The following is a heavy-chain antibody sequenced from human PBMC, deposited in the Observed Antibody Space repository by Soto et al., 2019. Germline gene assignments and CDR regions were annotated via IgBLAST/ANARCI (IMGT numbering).Heavy chain of an antibody. CDR2: INHSGST. J-gene: IGHJ4*02. V-gene: IGHV4-34*01. Sequence: SETLSLTCAVYGGSFSGYYWSWIRQPPGKGLEWTGEINHSGSTNYNPSLKSRVTISVDTSKNQFSLKLSSVTAADTAVYYCARSGGYVVYWGQGTLVTVSS. CDR3: ARSGGYVVY. CDR1: GGSFSGYY. D-gene: IGHD5-12*01.